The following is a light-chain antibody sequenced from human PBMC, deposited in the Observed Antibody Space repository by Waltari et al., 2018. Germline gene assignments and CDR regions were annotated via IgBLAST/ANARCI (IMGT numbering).Light chain of an antibody. CDR1: SPNIGAGYD. J-gene: IGLJ2*01. CDR2: GNG. Sequence: QSVLTQPPSVSGAPGQRVTIPCTGRSPNIGAGYDVHWPQPLPGTAPNLPIYGNGNQPSGVPDRFSGSKSGTSASLAITGLQAEDEADYYCQSYDSSLSGSHVVFGGGTKLTVL. V-gene: IGLV1-40*01. CDR3: QSYDSSLSGSHVV.